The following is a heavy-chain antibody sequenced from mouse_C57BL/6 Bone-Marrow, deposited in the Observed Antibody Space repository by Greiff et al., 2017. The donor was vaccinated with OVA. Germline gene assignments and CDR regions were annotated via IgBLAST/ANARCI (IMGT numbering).Heavy chain of an antibody. CDR3: ARGLRRFLYAMDY. CDR2: INPNNGGT. V-gene: IGHV1-18*01. CDR1: GYTFTDYN. Sequence: VQLKQSGPELVKPGASVKIPCKASGYTFTDYNMDWVKQSHGKSLEWIGDINPNNGGTIYNQKFKGKATLTVDKSSSTAYMELRSLTSEDTAVYYCARGLRRFLYAMDYWGQGTSVTVSS. D-gene: IGHD2-4*01. J-gene: IGHJ4*01.